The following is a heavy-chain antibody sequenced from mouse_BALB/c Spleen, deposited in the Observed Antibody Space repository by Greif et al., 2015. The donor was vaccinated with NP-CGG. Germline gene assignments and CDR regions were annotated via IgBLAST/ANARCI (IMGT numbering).Heavy chain of an antibody. CDR1: GYTFTSYW. Sequence: QVQLQQSGAELAKPGASVKMSCKASGYTFTSYWMHWVKQRPGQGLEWIGYINPSTGYTEYNQKFKDKATLTADKSSSTAYMQLSSRASEDSAVHYCARLPLPYFDVWGAGTTVTVSS. V-gene: IGHV1-7*01. D-gene: IGHD1-2*01. CDR2: INPSTGYT. J-gene: IGHJ1*01. CDR3: ARLPLPYFDV.